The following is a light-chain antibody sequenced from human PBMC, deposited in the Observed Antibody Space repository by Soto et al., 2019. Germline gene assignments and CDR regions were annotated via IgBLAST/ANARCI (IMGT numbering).Light chain of an antibody. CDR2: DVS. CDR1: SSDVGSYNY. Sequence: QSALTQPASVSGSPGQSITISCTGTSSDVGSYNYVSWYQQHPGKAPKLMIYDVSNRPSGVSNRFSGSKSGNTASLTISGLQADDEADYYCSSYTSSATVVFGGGTKLTVL. J-gene: IGLJ2*01. V-gene: IGLV2-14*01. CDR3: SSYTSSATVV.